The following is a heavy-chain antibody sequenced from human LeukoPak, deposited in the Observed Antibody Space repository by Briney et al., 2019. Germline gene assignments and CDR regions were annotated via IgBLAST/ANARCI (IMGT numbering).Heavy chain of an antibody. CDR3: ARGAPSYSGYDYWFDP. CDR2: INPNSGGT. V-gene: IGHV1-2*02. CDR1: GYTFTSYY. D-gene: IGHD5-12*01. Sequence: ASVKVSCKASGYTFTSYYMHWVRQAPGQGLEWMGWINPNSGGTNYAQKFQGRVTMTRDTSISTAYMELSRLRSDDTAVYYCARGAPSYSGYDYWFDPWGQGTLVTVSS. J-gene: IGHJ5*02.